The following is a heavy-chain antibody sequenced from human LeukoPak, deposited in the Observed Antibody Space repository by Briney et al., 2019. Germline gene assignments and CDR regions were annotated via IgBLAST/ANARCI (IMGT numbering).Heavy chain of an antibody. CDR2: LYYSGST. V-gene: IGHV4-59*08. D-gene: IGHD1-26*01. J-gene: IGHJ4*02. Sequence: SETLSLTCTVSGGSISSYYWSWIRQPPGKGLEWIGYLYYSGSTYTPSLKSRVTISVDTSKNQFSLKLSSVTAADTAVYYCARHGGSYSLDYWGQGTLVTVSS. CDR1: GGSISSYY. CDR3: ARHGGSYSLDY.